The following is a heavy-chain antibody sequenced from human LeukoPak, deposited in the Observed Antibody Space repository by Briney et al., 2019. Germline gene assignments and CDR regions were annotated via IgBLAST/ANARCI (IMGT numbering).Heavy chain of an antibody. Sequence: MPGGSLRLSCAASGFTFSSYSMNWVRQAPGKGLEWVSSISSSSSYIYYADSVKGRFTISRDNAKNSLYLQMNSLRAEDTAVYYCARGSPRYCSSTSCHRDFDYWGQGTLVTVSS. V-gene: IGHV3-21*01. J-gene: IGHJ4*02. D-gene: IGHD2-2*01. CDR2: ISSSSSYI. CDR1: GFTFSSYS. CDR3: ARGSPRYCSSTSCHRDFDY.